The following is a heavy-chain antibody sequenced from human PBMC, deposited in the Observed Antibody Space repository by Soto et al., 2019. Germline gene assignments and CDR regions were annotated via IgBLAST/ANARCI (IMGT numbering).Heavy chain of an antibody. CDR2: IYYSGST. Sequence: SGTLSLTCTVSGDSISTYYLSWIRQPPGKGLEWIGYIYYSGSTNYNASLKSRVTISIDTSKNQFYLKLSSVTAADTAVYYCARVPQLVVFDSWGQGTLVTVSS. J-gene: IGHJ4*02. V-gene: IGHV4-59*01. CDR1: GDSISTYY. D-gene: IGHD6-6*01. CDR3: ARVPQLVVFDS.